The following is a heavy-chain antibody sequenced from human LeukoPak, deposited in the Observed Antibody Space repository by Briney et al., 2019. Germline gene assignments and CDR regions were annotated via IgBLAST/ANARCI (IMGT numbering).Heavy chain of an antibody. V-gene: IGHV3-30*02. D-gene: IGHD3-10*01. CDR2: IRYDGSNK. CDR3: AKDSKRWKTYYYEAGSYYFDY. CDR1: GFTFSSYG. Sequence: GGSLRLSCAAPGFTFSSYGMHWVRQAPGKGLEWVAFIRYDGSNKYYADSVKGRFTISRDNSKNTLYLQMNSLRPEDTAVYYCAKDSKRWKTYYYEAGSYYFDYWGQGTRVTISS. J-gene: IGHJ4*02.